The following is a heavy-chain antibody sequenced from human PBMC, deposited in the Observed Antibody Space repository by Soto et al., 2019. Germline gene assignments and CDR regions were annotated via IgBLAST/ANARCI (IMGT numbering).Heavy chain of an antibody. Sequence: GGSLRLSCAASGFTFDDYGMSWVRQAPGKGLEWVSGINWNGGSTGYADSVKGRFTISRDNAKNSLYLQMNSLRAEDTALYHCARGGRGRYFDWLPLDYWGQGTLVTVSS. J-gene: IGHJ4*02. V-gene: IGHV3-20*01. CDR2: INWNGGST. D-gene: IGHD3-9*01. CDR1: GFTFDDYG. CDR3: ARGGRGRYFDWLPLDY.